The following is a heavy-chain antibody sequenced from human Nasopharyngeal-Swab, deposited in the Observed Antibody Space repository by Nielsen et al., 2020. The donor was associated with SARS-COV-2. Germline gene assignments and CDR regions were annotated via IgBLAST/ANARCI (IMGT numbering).Heavy chain of an antibody. D-gene: IGHD5-18*01. CDR2: ISSSSSTI. J-gene: IGHJ4*02. Sequence: VRQAPGKGLEWVSYISSSSSTIYYADSVKGRFTISRDNAKNSLYLQMNSLRDEDTAVYYCARRDTAMNIHLGYWGQGALVTVSS. V-gene: IGHV3-48*02. CDR3: ARRDTAMNIHLGY.